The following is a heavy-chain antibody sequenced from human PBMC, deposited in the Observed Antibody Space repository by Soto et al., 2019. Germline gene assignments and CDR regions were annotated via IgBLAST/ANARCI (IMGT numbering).Heavy chain of an antibody. D-gene: IGHD2-15*01. CDR1: GYTFTSYA. CDR2: INAGNGNT. Sequence: QVQLVQSGAEVKKPGASVKVSCKASGYTFTSYAMHWVRQAPGQRLEWMGWINAGNGNTKYSQKSQGSVTITRDTSASTAYMELSSLRSEDTAVYYCAIGPGGPDGPGDYWGQGTLVTVSS. CDR3: AIGPGGPDGPGDY. V-gene: IGHV1-3*01. J-gene: IGHJ4*02.